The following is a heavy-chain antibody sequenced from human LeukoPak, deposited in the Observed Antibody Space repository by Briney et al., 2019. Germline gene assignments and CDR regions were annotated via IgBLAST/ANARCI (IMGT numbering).Heavy chain of an antibody. CDR2: INHSGST. D-gene: IGHD3-3*01. CDR3: ARGPLRLRFLEWLPSWWFDP. V-gene: IGHV4-34*01. CDR1: GGSFSGYH. Sequence: PSETLSLTCAVYGGSFSGYHWSWIRQPPGKGLEWIGEINHSGSTNYNPSLKSRVTISVDTSKNQFSLELSSVTAADTAVYYCARGPLRLRFLEWLPSWWFDPWGQGTLVTVSS. J-gene: IGHJ5*02.